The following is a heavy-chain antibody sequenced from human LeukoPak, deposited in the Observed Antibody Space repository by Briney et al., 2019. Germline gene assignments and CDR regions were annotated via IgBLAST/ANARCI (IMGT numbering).Heavy chain of an antibody. D-gene: IGHD2-15*01. CDR1: GGSFSGYY. J-gene: IGHJ4*02. CDR3: ARVVAADGGLDY. CDR2: INHSGST. V-gene: IGHV4-34*01. Sequence: KPSETLSLTCAVYGGSFSGYYWSWIRQPPGKGLEWIGEINHSGSTNYNPSLKSRVTISVDTSKNQFSLKLSSVTAADTAVYYCARVVAADGGLDYWGQGTLVTVSS.